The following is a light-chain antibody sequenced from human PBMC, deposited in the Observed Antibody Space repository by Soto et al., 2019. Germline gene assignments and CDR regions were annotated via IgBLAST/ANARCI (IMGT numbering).Light chain of an antibody. CDR3: ETWDSNIHRV. Sequence: QAVLTQSSSASASLGSSVKLTCTLSSGHSSYIIAWHQQQPGKAPRYLMKLEGSGSYNKGSGVPDRFSGSSSGADRYLTISNLQFEDEADYYCETWDSNIHRVFGGGTKLTVL. J-gene: IGLJ3*02. V-gene: IGLV4-60*02. CDR1: SGHSSYI. CDR2: LEGSGSY.